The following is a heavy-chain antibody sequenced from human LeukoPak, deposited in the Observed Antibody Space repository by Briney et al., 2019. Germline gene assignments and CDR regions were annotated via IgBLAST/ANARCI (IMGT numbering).Heavy chain of an antibody. D-gene: IGHD3-3*01. J-gene: IGHJ5*02. V-gene: IGHV4-34*01. CDR3: ARHIRITIFGVVTKTEGFVP. CDR2: INHSGST. CDR1: GGSFSGYY. Sequence: SETLSLTCAVYGGSFSGYYWSGIRQPPGKGLEWIGEINHSGSTNYNPSLKSRVTISVDTSKNQFSLKLSSLTAADTAVYYRARHIRITIFGVVTKTEGFVPWGQGTLVTVSS.